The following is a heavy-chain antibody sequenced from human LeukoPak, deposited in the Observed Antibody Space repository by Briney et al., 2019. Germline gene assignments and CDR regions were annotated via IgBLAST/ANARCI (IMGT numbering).Heavy chain of an antibody. CDR3: AKYGNSGWVIDN. Sequence: PSETLSLTCTVSGGSIGSNFWTWIRQPPGKGLEYIGYIYYTGGTNYNPSLKSRVTISVDTSKNQFSLKLSSVTAADTAVYFCAKYGNSGWVIDNWGQGTLVTVSS. D-gene: IGHD6-19*01. J-gene: IGHJ4*02. CDR2: IYYTGGT. V-gene: IGHV4-59*08. CDR1: GGSIGSNF.